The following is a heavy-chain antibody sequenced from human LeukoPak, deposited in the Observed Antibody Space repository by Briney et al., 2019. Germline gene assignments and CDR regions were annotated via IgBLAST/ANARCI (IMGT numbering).Heavy chain of an antibody. J-gene: IGHJ6*02. V-gene: IGHV1-18*01. D-gene: IGHD2-2*01. CDR3: ARVKQLLNYYYGMDV. CDR2: ISAYNGNT. Sequence: GASVKVSCKASGYTFTSYGISWVRQAPGQGLEWMGWISAYNGNTNYAQKLQGRVTMTTDTSTSTAYMELRSLRYDDTAVYYCARVKQLLNYYYGMDVWGQGTTVTVSS. CDR1: GYTFTSYG.